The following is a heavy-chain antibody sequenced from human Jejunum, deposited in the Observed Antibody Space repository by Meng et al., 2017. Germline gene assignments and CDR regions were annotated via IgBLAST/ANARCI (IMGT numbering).Heavy chain of an antibody. CDR2: ISLSSSYI. CDR1: GFPFSSHN. V-gene: IGHV3-21*06. Sequence: GESLKISCAASGFPFSSHNMNWVRQAPGRGLEWVSSISLSSSYIYYAVSVKGRFTISRDNAKNSLYLQMNSLRDEDTGVYYCARDLWVAGYSGRYLDLWGQGTLVTVSS. CDR3: ARDLWVAGYSGRYLDL. D-gene: IGHD5-12*01. J-gene: IGHJ4*02.